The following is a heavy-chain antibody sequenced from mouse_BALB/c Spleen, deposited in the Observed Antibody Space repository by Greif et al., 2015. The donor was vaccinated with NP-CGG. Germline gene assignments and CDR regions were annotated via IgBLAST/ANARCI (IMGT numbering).Heavy chain of an antibody. V-gene: IGHV1-18*01. CDR2: INPNNGGP. CDR3: ARRGGFIEHYFDY. J-gene: IGHJ2*01. D-gene: IGHD1-1*01. CDR1: GYTFTDYN. Sequence: VKLQEPGPALVKPGASVKIPCKASGYTFTDYNMDWVKQSHGKSLEWIGDINPNNGGPIYNQKFKGKATLTVDKSSSTAFMELRSLTCEGTAVCYCARRGGFIEHYFDYWGQGTTLAVSS.